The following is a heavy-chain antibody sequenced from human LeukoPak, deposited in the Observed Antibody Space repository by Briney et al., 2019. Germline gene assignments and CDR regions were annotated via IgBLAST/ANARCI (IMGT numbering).Heavy chain of an antibody. CDR1: GYSISSGYY. CDR3: ARVFVSSTTEYFQH. J-gene: IGHJ1*01. CDR2: IYHSGST. D-gene: IGHD5/OR15-5a*01. Sequence: SETLSLTCTVSGYSISSGYYWGWIRQPPGKGLEWIGSIYHSGSTYYNPSLKSRVTISVDTSKNQFSLKLSSVTAADTAVYYCARVFVSSTTEYFQHWGQGTLVTVSS. V-gene: IGHV4-38-2*02.